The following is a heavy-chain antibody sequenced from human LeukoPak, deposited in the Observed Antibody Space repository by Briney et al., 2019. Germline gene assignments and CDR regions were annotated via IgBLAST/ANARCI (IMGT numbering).Heavy chain of an antibody. J-gene: IGHJ4*02. CDR2: IVVGSGNT. Sequence: SVKVSCKASGFTFTSSTIQWVRHARGQRLEWIGWIVVGSGNTNYAQKFQERVIITRDMSTTTVYMELSSLRSEDTAVYYCAGTPWFGELTLDYWGQGTLVTVSS. CDR1: GFTFTSST. D-gene: IGHD3-10*01. V-gene: IGHV1-58*02. CDR3: AGTPWFGELTLDY.